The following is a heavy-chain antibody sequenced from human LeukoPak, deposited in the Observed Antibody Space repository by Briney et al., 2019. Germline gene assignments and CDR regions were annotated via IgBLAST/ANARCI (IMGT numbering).Heavy chain of an antibody. V-gene: IGHV3-7*01. D-gene: IGHD6-19*01. J-gene: IGHJ4*02. CDR1: GFSVSAYW. CDR2: INEAGSEQ. CDR3: GRWGVVAGIDD. Sequence: PGGSLRLSCAAPGFSVSAYWMSWVRQAPGQGLEWVANINEAGSEQPYVDSVKGRFTISRDNAKNSLYLEMNSLRAEDTAVYYCGRWGVVAGIDDWGQGTLVIVSS.